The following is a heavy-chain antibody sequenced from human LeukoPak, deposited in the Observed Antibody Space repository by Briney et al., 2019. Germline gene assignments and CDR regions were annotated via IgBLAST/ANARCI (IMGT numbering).Heavy chain of an antibody. CDR1: GGSFSGYY. J-gene: IGHJ4*02. Sequence: SETLSLTCAVYGGSFSGYYWSWIRQPPGKGLEWIGEINHSGSTNYNPSLKSRVTISVDTSKNQFSLKLSSVTAADTAVYYCARETKRGYSGYDLGYWGQGTLVTVSS. CDR3: ARETKRGYSGYDLGY. D-gene: IGHD5-12*01. V-gene: IGHV4-34*01. CDR2: INHSGST.